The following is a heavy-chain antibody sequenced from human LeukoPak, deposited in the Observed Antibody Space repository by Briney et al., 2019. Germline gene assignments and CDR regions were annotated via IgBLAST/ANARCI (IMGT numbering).Heavy chain of an antibody. Sequence: QPGRSLRLSCTAPGFTFSSYAIHCIRQATGEGLEWVALVWYDGSNRYYADYVKGRFTICRDHYKNTVYLQMNSLGAEEAAVYYCARERFGSGSCPDYWGQGTLVTV. V-gene: IGHV3-33*01. D-gene: IGHD3-10*01. CDR1: GFTFSSYA. CDR3: ARERFGSGSCPDY. CDR2: VWYDGSNR. J-gene: IGHJ4*02.